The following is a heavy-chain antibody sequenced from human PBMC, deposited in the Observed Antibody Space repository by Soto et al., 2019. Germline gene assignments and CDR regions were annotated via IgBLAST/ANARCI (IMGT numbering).Heavy chain of an antibody. Sequence: QVQLVQSGAEVKKPGASVKVSCKASGYTFTSYGISWVRQAPGQGLEWMGWISAYNGNTNYAQKLQGRVTMTTDTSTSTAYMELRSLRSDDTVVYYCAREDLPGPANGDGSYYYYYGMDVWGQGTTVTVSS. V-gene: IGHV1-18*04. J-gene: IGHJ6*02. CDR3: AREDLPGPANGDGSYYYYYGMDV. CDR2: ISAYNGNT. D-gene: IGHD4-17*01. CDR1: GYTFTSYG.